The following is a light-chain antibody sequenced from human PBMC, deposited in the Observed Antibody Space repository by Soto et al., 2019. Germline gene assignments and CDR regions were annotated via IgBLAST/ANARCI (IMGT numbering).Light chain of an antibody. CDR1: ISDVGGSNH. Sequence: QPVLTQPASVSGSPGQSITISCTETISDVGGSNHVSWYQHHPGKAPRLIIYEVSYRPSGVSNRFSGSKSGYTASLTISGLQAEDEADYYCNSQTTSGIRVFGTGTKLTVL. CDR3: NSQTTSGIRV. CDR2: EVS. J-gene: IGLJ1*01. V-gene: IGLV2-14*01.